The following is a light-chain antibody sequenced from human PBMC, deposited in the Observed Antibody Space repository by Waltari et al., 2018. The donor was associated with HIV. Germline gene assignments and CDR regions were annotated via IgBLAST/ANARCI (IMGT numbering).Light chain of an antibody. V-gene: IGKV1-33*01. CDR1: QDIGKY. J-gene: IGKJ2*01. CDR3: QQYDTLYT. Sequence: DIPVTQSPSSLSASVGDRVTITCQASQDIGKYLNWYQQKPGKVPKLLLYAASSLQPGVPSRFSGSGSGTYFTFAISSLQPEDVGTYYCQQYDTLYTFGQGT. CDR2: AAS.